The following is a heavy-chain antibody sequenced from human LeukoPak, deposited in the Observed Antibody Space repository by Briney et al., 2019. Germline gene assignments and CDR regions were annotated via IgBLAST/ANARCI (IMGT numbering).Heavy chain of an antibody. D-gene: IGHD5-18*01. V-gene: IGHV3-66*01. CDR1: GFTVSSNY. Sequence: GGSLRLSCAASGFTVSSNYMSWVRQAPGKGLEGVSVIYSGGTTYYADSVKGRLTISRDNSKNTLHLQMNSLRAEDTAVYYCARDQYSYAHAAHWGQGTLVTVSS. J-gene: IGHJ4*02. CDR3: ARDQYSYAHAAH. CDR2: IYSGGTT.